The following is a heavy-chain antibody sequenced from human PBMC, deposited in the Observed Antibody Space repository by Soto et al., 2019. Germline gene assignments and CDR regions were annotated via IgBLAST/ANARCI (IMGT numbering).Heavy chain of an antibody. Sequence: GGSLRLSCAASGFTFSNAWMSWVRQAPGKGLEWVGRIKSKTDGGTTDYAAPVKGRFTISRDDSKNTLYLQMNSLKTEDIAVYYCTTDPVTAMVFDYWGQGTLVTVSS. J-gene: IGHJ4*02. CDR1: GFTFSNAW. CDR2: IKSKTDGGTT. CDR3: TTDPVTAMVFDY. D-gene: IGHD5-18*01. V-gene: IGHV3-15*01.